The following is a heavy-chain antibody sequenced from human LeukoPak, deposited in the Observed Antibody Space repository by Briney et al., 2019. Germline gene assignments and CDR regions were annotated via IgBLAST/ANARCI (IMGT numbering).Heavy chain of an antibody. V-gene: IGHV3-30*02. CDR3: AKTSSSWSLISANWFDP. CDR2: IRYDGSNK. J-gene: IGHJ5*02. Sequence: GGSPRLSCAASGFTFSSYGMHWVRQAPGKGLEWVAFIRYDGSNKYYADSVKGRFTISRDNSKNTLYLQMNSLRAEDTAVYYCAKTSSSWSLISANWFDPWGQGTLVTVSS. D-gene: IGHD6-13*01. CDR1: GFTFSSYG.